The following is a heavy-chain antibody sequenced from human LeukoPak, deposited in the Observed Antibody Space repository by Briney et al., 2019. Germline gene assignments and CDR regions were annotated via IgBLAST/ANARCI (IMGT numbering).Heavy chain of an antibody. J-gene: IGHJ4*02. D-gene: IGHD6-19*01. CDR2: IYYSGST. CDR1: GGSISSSSYY. Sequence: SETLSLTCTVSGGSISSSSYYWGWIRQPPGTGLEWLGSIYYSGSTYYNPSLKSRVTISVDTSKNQFSLKLSSVTAADTAVYYCARGSYSSGWYIPFDYWGQGTLVTVSS. V-gene: IGHV4-39*07. CDR3: ARGSYSSGWYIPFDY.